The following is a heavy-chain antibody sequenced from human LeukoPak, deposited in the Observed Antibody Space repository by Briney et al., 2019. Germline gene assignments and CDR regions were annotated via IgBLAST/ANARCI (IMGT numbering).Heavy chain of an antibody. CDR3: ARWAGSGTFFDF. Sequence: GGSLRLSCAASGFTFCDYAMHWVRHAPGKGLEWVSGISWNSGSIGYADSVKGRFTISRDNAKNSVDLQMHSLRAEDTAVYYCARWAGSGTFFDFWGQGTLVTVSS. J-gene: IGHJ4*02. CDR2: ISWNSGSI. CDR1: GFTFCDYA. V-gene: IGHV3-9*01. D-gene: IGHD1-7*01.